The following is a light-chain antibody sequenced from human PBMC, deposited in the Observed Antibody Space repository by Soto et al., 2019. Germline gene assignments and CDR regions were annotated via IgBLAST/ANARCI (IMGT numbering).Light chain of an antibody. V-gene: IGLV2-11*01. Sequence: QSVLTQPRSVSASPGQSVTIYCTGSSSDVGGSNHVSWYQHHPGKAPKFIIYDVTKRPSGVPDRFSGSKSGNTASLTISGLQAEDEADYYCCSYAGTYTFVFGTGTKVTVL. CDR1: SSDVGGSNH. J-gene: IGLJ1*01. CDR2: DVT. CDR3: CSYAGTYTFV.